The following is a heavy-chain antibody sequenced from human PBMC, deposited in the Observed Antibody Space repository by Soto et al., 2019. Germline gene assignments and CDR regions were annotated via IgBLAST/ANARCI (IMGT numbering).Heavy chain of an antibody. J-gene: IGHJ6*02. CDR1: VGSISSGGYY. D-gene: IGHD6-13*01. V-gene: IGHV4-31*03. CDR2: IYYSGST. Sequence: TLSLTCTVSVGSISSGGYYWSWILQHPGKALEWIGYIYYSGSTYYNPSLKSRVTISVDTSKNQFSLKLSSVTAADTAVYYCAALLGYSSSWYPQGLDEDMDVWGQGTTVTVSS. CDR3: AALLGYSSSWYPQGLDEDMDV.